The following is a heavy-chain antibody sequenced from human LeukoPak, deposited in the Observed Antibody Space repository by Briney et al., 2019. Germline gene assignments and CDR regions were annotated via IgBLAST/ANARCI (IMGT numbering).Heavy chain of an antibody. CDR2: ISGSGGST. CDR3: AKRDVSGNYFLDY. CDR1: GFTFSSYA. J-gene: IGHJ4*02. Sequence: GGSLRLSCAASGFTFSSYAMSWVRQAPGKGLEWVSAISGSGGSTYYADSVKGRFTISRDISKNTLYLQMNSLSAEDMAVYYCAKRDVSGNYFLDYWGQGTLVTVSS. D-gene: IGHD3-10*01. V-gene: IGHV3-23*01.